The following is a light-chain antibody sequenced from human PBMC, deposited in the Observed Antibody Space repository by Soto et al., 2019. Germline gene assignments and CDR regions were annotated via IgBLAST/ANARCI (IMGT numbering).Light chain of an antibody. CDR3: QSYDSSLSGPV. CDR2: GNS. V-gene: IGLV1-40*01. J-gene: IGLJ2*01. CDR1: SSNIGAGYD. Sequence: QAVVTQPPSVSGAPGQRVTISCTGSSSNIGAGYDVHWYQQLPGTAPKLLISGNSNRPSGVPDRISGSKSGTSASLAITGLQAEDEADYYCQSYDSSLSGPVFGGGTKVTVL.